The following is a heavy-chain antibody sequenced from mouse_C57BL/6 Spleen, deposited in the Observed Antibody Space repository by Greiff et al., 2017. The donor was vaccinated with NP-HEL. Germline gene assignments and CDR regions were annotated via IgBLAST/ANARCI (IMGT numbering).Heavy chain of an antibody. J-gene: IGHJ3*01. CDR1: GYTFTDYE. CDR3: TRGLDTTSWFAY. D-gene: IGHD5-5*01. CDR2: IDPETGGT. V-gene: IGHV1-15*01. Sequence: VQLQQSGAELVRPGASVTLSCKASGYTFTDYEMHWVKQTPVHGLEWIGAIDPETGGTAYNQKFKGKAILTADKSSSTAYMELRSLTSEDSAVYYCTRGLDTTSWFAYWGQGTLVTVSA.